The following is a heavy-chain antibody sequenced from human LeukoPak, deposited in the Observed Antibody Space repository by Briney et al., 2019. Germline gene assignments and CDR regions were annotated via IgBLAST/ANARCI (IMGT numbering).Heavy chain of an antibody. V-gene: IGHV4-38-2*01. CDR3: ARHGESVVVVAAMGAFDI. D-gene: IGHD2-15*01. Sequence: PSETLSLTCAVSGYSINSGYYWGWIRQPPGKGLEWIGSIYHSGSTYYNPSLKSRVTISVDTSKNQFSLKLSSVTAADTAVYYCARHGESVVVVAAMGAFDIWGQGTMVTVSS. CDR1: GYSINSGYY. J-gene: IGHJ3*02. CDR2: IYHSGST.